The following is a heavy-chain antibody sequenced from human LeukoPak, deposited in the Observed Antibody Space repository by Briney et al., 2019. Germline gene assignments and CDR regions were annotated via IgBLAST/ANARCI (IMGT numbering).Heavy chain of an antibody. V-gene: IGHV1-8*01. D-gene: IGHD3-22*01. J-gene: IGHJ4*02. CDR1: GYTFTSSD. Sequence: GASVKVSCKASGYTFTSSDISWVRQATGQGLEWMGWMNPNSGNTGYAQKFQGRVTMTRNTSISTAYMELSSLRSEDTDVYFCAKRGVVIRVILDAFHKEAYYFDSWGQGVLVTVSS. CDR2: MNPNSGNT. CDR3: AKRGVVIRVILDAFHKEAYYFDS.